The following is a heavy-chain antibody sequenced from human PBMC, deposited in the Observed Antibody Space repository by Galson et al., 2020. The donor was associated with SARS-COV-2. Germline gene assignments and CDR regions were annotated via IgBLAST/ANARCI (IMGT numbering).Heavy chain of an antibody. CDR3: AKVSGGYAGGGDY. D-gene: IGHD3-22*01. CDR2: ISWNSGSI. Sequence: GGSLRLSCAASGFTFDDYAMHWVRHAPGKGLEWVSGISWNSGSIGYADSVKGRFTISRDNAKNSLYLQMNSLRAEDTALYYCAKVSGGYAGGGDYWGQGTLVTVSS. V-gene: IGHV3-9*01. J-gene: IGHJ4*02. CDR1: GFTFDDYA.